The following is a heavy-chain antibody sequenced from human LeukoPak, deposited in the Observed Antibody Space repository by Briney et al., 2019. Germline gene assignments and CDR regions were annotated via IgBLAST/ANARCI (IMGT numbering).Heavy chain of an antibody. CDR3: AKGYGSSTSYGNWFDP. J-gene: IGHJ5*02. D-gene: IGHD2-2*01. V-gene: IGHV3-30*18. Sequence: RSGRPLRLSCGASGFTFSTYAMRWVSQTPNKGLEWLAFISSGGTSEHYADSVKGRFTISRDNSKNTLYLRMNNLTPEDTAVYYCAKGYGSSTSYGNWFDPWGQGTLVTVSS. CDR2: ISSGGTSE. CDR1: GFTFSTYA.